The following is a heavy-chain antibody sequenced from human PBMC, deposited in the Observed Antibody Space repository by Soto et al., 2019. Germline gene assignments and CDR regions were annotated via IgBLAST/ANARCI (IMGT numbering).Heavy chain of an antibody. CDR3: AKDISRVEMATIGSWYFDL. V-gene: IGHV3-9*01. CDR1: GFTFDDYA. D-gene: IGHD5-12*01. CDR2: ISWNSGSI. Sequence: EVQLVESGGGLVQPGRSLRLSCAASGFTFDDYAMHWVRQAPGKGLEWVSGISWNSGSIGYADSVKGRFTISRDNAXNXLXXQMNSLRAEDTALYYCAKDISRVEMATIGSWYFDLWGRGTLVTVSS. J-gene: IGHJ2*01.